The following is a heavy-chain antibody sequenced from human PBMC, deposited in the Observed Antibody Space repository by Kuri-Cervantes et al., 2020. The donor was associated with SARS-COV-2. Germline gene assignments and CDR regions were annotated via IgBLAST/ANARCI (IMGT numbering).Heavy chain of an antibody. CDR3: AKERSNRVAVAQ. CDR1: GFTFSSYG. V-gene: IGHV3-30*02. J-gene: IGHJ4*02. CDR2: VRYDGSNK. Sequence: GGSLRLSCAASGFTFSSYGMHWVRQAPGKGLEWVAFVRYDGSNKYYADSVKGRFTISRGNSKNTLYLQMNSLRAEDTAVYYCAKERSNRVAVAQWGQGTLVTVSS. D-gene: IGHD6-19*01.